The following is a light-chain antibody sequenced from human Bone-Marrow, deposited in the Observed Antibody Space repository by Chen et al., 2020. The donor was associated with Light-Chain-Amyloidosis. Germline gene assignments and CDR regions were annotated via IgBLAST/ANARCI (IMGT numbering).Light chain of an antibody. V-gene: IGKV4-1*01. J-gene: IGKJ2*01. CDR3: QQYYSLYT. Sequence: DIVMTQSPDSLAVSLGEGATINCKSSQSVLYSSNNKNYLAWYQQKPGQPPKLLIYWASTRESGVPDRFSGSGSGTDFTLTISSLQAEDVAVYYCQQYYSLYTFGQGTKLEIK. CDR2: WAS. CDR1: QSVLYSSNNKNY.